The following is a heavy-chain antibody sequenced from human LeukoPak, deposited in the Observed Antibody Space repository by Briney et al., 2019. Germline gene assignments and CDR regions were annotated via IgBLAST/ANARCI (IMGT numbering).Heavy chain of an antibody. J-gene: IGHJ4*02. CDR3: AGQSDSSGSYFY. CDR2: IYHSGST. D-gene: IGHD3-22*01. Sequence: PSETLSLTCTVPGSGYSISGGYYWGWIRQPPGKGLEWIGSIYHSGSTYYNPSLKSRVTISLDMSKNQFSLRLNSVTAADTAVYFCAGQSDSSGSYFYWGQGTLVTVSS. V-gene: IGHV4-38-2*02. CDR1: GYSISGGYY.